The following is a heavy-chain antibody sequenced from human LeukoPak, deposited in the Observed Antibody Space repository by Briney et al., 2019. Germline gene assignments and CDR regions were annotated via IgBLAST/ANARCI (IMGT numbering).Heavy chain of an antibody. CDR3: ARHQIVGFSISAFDI. J-gene: IGHJ3*02. D-gene: IGHD1-26*01. Sequence: GESLKISCKGSGDRLTTHWIAWVRQMPGNGLEWMGIIYPGDSDTRYRPSFQGQVTISADKSITTAYLQWSSLKASDAGMYFCARHQIVGFSISAFDIWGQGTMVTVSS. CDR2: IYPGDSDT. V-gene: IGHV5-51*01. CDR1: GDRLTTHW.